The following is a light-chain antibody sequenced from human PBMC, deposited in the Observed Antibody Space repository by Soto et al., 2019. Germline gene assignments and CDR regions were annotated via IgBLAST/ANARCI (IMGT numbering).Light chain of an antibody. CDR1: QSVSSN. CDR3: QQYNNWGT. V-gene: IGKV3-15*01. Sequence: EIVMTQSPATLSVSPGERASLSCRASQSVSSNLAWYQQKPGQAPRLLIYGASTRATGIPARFSGSGSGIEFTLTISSLQSEDFAVYYCQQYNNWGTFGQGTKVEIK. CDR2: GAS. J-gene: IGKJ1*01.